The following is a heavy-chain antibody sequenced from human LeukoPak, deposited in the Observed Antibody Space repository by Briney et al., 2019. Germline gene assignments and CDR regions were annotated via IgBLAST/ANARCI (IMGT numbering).Heavy chain of an antibody. CDR2: IQYDGSNE. V-gene: IGHV3-30*02. D-gene: IGHD6-19*01. Sequence: PGGSLRLSCAASRFTFSSYGMHWVRQAPGKGLEWVAYIQYDGSNEQYADSVKGRFSISRDSSKNILYLQMNSLRAEDTAVYYCAKEGPRRSSHRCGAFDIWGQGTMVTVSS. CDR1: RFTFSSYG. J-gene: IGHJ3*02. CDR3: AKEGPRRSSHRCGAFDI.